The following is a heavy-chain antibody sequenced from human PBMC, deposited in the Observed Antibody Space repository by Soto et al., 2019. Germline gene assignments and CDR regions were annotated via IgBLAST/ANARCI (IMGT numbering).Heavy chain of an antibody. Sequence: ASVKVSCKASGYTFTSYYMHWVRQAPGQGLEWMGIINPSGGSTSYAQKFQGRVTMTRDTSTSTVYMELSSLRSEDTAVYYCARDRYCSSTSCYAVRSYYYYGMDVWGQGTTVTVSS. CDR3: ARDRYCSSTSCYAVRSYYYYGMDV. J-gene: IGHJ6*02. V-gene: IGHV1-46*03. CDR1: GYTFTSYY. D-gene: IGHD2-2*01. CDR2: INPSGGST.